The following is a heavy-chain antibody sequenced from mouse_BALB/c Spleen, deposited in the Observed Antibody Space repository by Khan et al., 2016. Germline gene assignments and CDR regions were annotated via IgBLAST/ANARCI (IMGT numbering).Heavy chain of an antibody. D-gene: IGHD2-10*01. Sequence: QVQLQQSGAELAKPGASVKMSCKASGYTFTSYWMHWVKQRPGQGLEWIGYINPSTGYTEYNQKFKDKATLTADKSSSTAYMQLSSLTSEDSAVYYGARWAYYGNYWFAYWGQGTLVTVSA. CDR3: ARWAYYGNYWFAY. J-gene: IGHJ3*01. V-gene: IGHV1-7*01. CDR1: GYTFTSYW. CDR2: INPSTGYT.